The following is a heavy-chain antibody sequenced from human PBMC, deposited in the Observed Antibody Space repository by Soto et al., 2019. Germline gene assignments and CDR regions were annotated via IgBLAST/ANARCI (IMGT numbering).Heavy chain of an antibody. CDR3: ARGDAHYDSSGYYE. D-gene: IGHD3-22*01. CDR1: GYTFTSYA. Sequence: QVQLVQSGAEVKKPGASVTVSCQASGYTFTSYAMHWVRQAPGQRLEWMGWINAGNGNTKYSQKFQGRVTITRDTSASTAYMELSSLRSEDTAVYYCARGDAHYDSSGYYEWGQGTLVTVSS. J-gene: IGHJ4*02. CDR2: INAGNGNT. V-gene: IGHV1-3*01.